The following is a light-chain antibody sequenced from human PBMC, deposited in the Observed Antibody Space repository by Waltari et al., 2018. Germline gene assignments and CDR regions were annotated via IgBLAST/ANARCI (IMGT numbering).Light chain of an antibody. Sequence: EIVLTQSPATLSLSPGERATLTCRASQSVSNYLAWYQQKPGQAPRLLIYATSNRAPGIPARFSGSGSGTDFTLTISSLEPEDFAVYYCQQRKNWPPITFGQGTRLDIK. J-gene: IGKJ5*01. CDR3: QQRKNWPPIT. CDR1: QSVSNY. V-gene: IGKV3-11*01. CDR2: ATS.